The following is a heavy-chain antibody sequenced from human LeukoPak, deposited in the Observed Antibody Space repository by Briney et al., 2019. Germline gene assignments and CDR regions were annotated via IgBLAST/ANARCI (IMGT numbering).Heavy chain of an antibody. V-gene: IGHV3-30*02. CDR2: IRYDGSHK. CDR1: GFTFSSFG. D-gene: IGHD6-19*01. Sequence: PGGSLRLPCAASGFTFSSFGMHWVRQAPGKGLEWVAFIRYDGSHKYYADSVKGRFTISRDNSKNTLYLQMDSLRPEDTAVYYCAKDPRTGAVSGIFYFDYWGQGTLLTVSS. CDR3: AKDPRTGAVSGIFYFDY. J-gene: IGHJ4*02.